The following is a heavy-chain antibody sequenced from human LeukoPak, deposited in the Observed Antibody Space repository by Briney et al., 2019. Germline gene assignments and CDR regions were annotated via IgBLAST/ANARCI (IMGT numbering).Heavy chain of an antibody. Sequence: GGSLRLSCAASGFTFSSYAMSWVRQAPGKGLEWVSAISGSGGSTYYADSVKGRFTISRDNSKNTLYLQMNSLRAEDTAVYYCANPVAAGTGSTEGWGQGTLVTVSS. CDR3: ANPVAAGTGSTEG. CDR2: ISGSGGST. J-gene: IGHJ4*02. V-gene: IGHV3-23*01. D-gene: IGHD6-13*01. CDR1: GFTFSSYA.